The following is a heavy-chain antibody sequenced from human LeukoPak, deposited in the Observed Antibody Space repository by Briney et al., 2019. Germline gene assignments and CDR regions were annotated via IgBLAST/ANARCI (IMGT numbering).Heavy chain of an antibody. CDR3: ARDHRITMIAPGY. D-gene: IGHD3-22*01. J-gene: IGHJ4*02. V-gene: IGHV1-2*02. CDR2: INPNSGGT. Sequence: ASVNVSFKASGYTFTGYYMHWVRQPPGQGLEWMGWINPNSGGTNYAQKFQGRVTMTRDTSISTAYMELSRLRSDDTAVYYCARDHRITMIAPGYWGQGTLVTVSS. CDR1: GYTFTGYY.